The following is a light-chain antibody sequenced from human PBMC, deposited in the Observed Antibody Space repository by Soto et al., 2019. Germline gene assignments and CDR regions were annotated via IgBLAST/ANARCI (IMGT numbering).Light chain of an antibody. CDR3: TSYGGSNNVL. CDR1: CSDVGFYNY. Sequence: QSVLTQPPSASGSPGQSVTISCTGTCSDVGFYNYVSWYQQHPGKAPKLIISEVSKRPSGVPDRFSGSKSGNTASPTVSGLQAEDEADYYCTSYGGSNNVLFGGGTKLTVL. J-gene: IGLJ3*02. V-gene: IGLV2-8*01. CDR2: EVS.